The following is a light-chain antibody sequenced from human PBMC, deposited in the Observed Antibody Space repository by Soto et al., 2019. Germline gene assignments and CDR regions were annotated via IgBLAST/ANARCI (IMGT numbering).Light chain of an antibody. Sequence: EIVLTQSPGTLSLSPGERATLSCRASQSVSNNYLAWYQQKPGQAPRLLIYAASSRVTGIPDRFSGSGSGTDVTLTISRLEPEDFAVYYCQRYGSSPLTFGPGTKVDIK. J-gene: IGKJ3*01. V-gene: IGKV3-20*01. CDR2: AAS. CDR3: QRYGSSPLT. CDR1: QSVSNNY.